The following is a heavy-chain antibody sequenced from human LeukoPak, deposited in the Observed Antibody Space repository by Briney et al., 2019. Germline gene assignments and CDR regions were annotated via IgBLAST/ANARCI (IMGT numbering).Heavy chain of an antibody. CDR1: GYTFTGYY. V-gene: IGHV1-2*02. Sequence: ASVKVSCKASGYTFTGYYMHWVRQAPGQGLEWMGWINPNSGGTNYAQKFQGRVTMTRDTSISTAYMELSRLRSDDTAVYYCARAEGYIVVVPAAIEGYNWFDPWGQGTLVTVSS. J-gene: IGHJ5*02. CDR3: ARAEGYIVVVPAAIEGYNWFDP. D-gene: IGHD2-2*02. CDR2: INPNSGGT.